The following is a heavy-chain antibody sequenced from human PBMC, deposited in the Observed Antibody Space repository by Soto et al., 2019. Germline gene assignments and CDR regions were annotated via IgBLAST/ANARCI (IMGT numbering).Heavy chain of an antibody. CDR2: INPSNEIT. V-gene: IGHV1-2*02. D-gene: IGHD2-15*01. CDR1: GYTFSAYY. Sequence: ASVKVSCKTSGYTFSAYYVNWARLAPGRGFQWLGWINPSNEITAFSQFFQGRVTMTRDTSTNTVHMELNSLTSDDTAVYYCMRGGWGDSPIDYWGQGTQVTVSS. CDR3: MRGGWGDSPIDY. J-gene: IGHJ4*02.